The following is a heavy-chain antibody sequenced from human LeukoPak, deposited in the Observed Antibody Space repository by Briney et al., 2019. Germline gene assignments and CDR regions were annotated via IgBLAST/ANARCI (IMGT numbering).Heavy chain of an antibody. J-gene: IGHJ4*02. Sequence: GGSLSLSCAASGFTFSDYYMTWIRQAPGKGLEWVSYISSSSGYTNYADSVKGRFTISRDNAKNSLYLQMNSLRAEDTALYYCARVDTYAWDNWGQGTLVTVSS. CDR3: ARVDTYAWDN. CDR2: ISSSSGYT. CDR1: GFTFSDYY. D-gene: IGHD2-2*01. V-gene: IGHV3-11*05.